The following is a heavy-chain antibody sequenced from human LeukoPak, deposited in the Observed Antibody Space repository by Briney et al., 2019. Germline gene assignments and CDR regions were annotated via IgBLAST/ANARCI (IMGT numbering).Heavy chain of an antibody. J-gene: IGHJ3*02. CDR2: MNPNSGNT. CDR3: ARGAEWVDFWSGYPFDI. Sequence: ASVKVSCKASGYTFTGYYMHWVRQATGQGLEWMGWMNPNSGNTGYAQKFQGRVAITRDTSISTAYMELSSLRSEDTAVYYCARGAEWVDFWSGYPFDIWGQGTMVAVSS. V-gene: IGHV1-8*03. D-gene: IGHD3-3*01. CDR1: GYTFTGYY.